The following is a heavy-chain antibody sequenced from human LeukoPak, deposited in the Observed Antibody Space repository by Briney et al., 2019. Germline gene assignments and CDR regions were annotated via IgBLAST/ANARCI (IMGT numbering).Heavy chain of an antibody. CDR1: GFTFSSYE. V-gene: IGHV3-48*03. CDR2: IRSSGSTI. J-gene: IGHJ6*02. CDR3: ARISCSGGSCYLSPYYYGMDV. Sequence: PGGSLRLSCAASGFTFSSYEMNWVRQAPGKGLEWVSYIRSSGSTIYYADSVKGRFTISRDNAKNSLYLQMNSLRAEDTAVYYCARISCSGGSCYLSPYYYGMDVWGQGTTVTVSS. D-gene: IGHD2-15*01.